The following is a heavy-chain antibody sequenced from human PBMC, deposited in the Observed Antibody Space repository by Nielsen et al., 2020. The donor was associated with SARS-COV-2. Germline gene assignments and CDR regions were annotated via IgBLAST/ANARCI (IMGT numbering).Heavy chain of an antibody. CDR1: GFTFSSYA. J-gene: IGHJ3*02. Sequence: GESLKISCAASGFTFSSYAMSWVRQAPGKGLEWVSAISGSGGSTYYADSVKGRFTISRDNSKNTLYLQMNSLRAEDTAVYYCARVMSYCSSTSCYAFDIWGQGTMVTVSS. CDR2: ISGSGGST. V-gene: IGHV3-23*01. D-gene: IGHD2-2*01. CDR3: ARVMSYCSSTSCYAFDI.